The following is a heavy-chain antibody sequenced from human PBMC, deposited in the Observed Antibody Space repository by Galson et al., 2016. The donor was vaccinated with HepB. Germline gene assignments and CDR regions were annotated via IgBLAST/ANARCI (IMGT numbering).Heavy chain of an antibody. CDR1: GGSVSSGSYY. Sequence: TLSLTCTVSGGSVSSGSYYWSWIRQPPGKGLERIGNIYYIVSTNYNPSLKSRVTIPVDTSKNQFSLKLSSVTAADTAVYYCARDRRPYYSDSSGYLDYAFHIWGQGTMVTVSS. CDR2: IYYIVST. V-gene: IGHV4-61*01. D-gene: IGHD3-22*01. CDR3: ARDRRPYYSDSSGYLDYAFHI. J-gene: IGHJ3*02.